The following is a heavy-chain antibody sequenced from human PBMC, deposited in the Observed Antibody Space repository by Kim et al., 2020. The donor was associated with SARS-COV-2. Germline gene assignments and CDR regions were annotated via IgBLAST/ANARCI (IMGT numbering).Heavy chain of an antibody. Sequence: YTIGTTNYNPSPQSRVTMSVDMSKNQFSLKLSSVTAADTAVYYCASALGHWGQGTLVTVSS. D-gene: IGHD3-16*02. CDR3: ASALGH. V-gene: IGHV4-4*07. CDR2: YTIGTT. J-gene: IGHJ4*02.